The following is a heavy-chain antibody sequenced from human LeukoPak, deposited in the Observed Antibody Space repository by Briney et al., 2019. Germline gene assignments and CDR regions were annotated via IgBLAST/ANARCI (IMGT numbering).Heavy chain of an antibody. V-gene: IGHV3-23*01. CDR2: ISHSGSI. J-gene: IGHJ3*02. CDR3: AKELTERWIIDAFDI. Sequence: GGSLRLSCAASGFTFSSYWMSWVRQAPGKGLEWVSSISHSGSISYADSVKGRFTISRDNSKNTLYLQMSSLRAEDTAMYYCAKELTERWIIDAFDIWGQGTVVTVSS. D-gene: IGHD5-12*01. CDR1: GFTFSSYW.